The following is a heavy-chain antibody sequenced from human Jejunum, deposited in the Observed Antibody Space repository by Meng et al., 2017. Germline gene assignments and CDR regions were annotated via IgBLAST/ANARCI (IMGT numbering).Heavy chain of an antibody. CDR2: MYFSGST. D-gene: IGHD3-22*01. J-gene: IGHJ4*02. V-gene: IGHV4-61*01. CDR1: GGSVNSGSYY. Sequence: QVQLKWSVPGLWRPSESLSLPCTIPGGSVNSGSYYWSWIRQPPGKGLEWIGYMYFSGSTNYNASLKSRVTISVDTSKKQFSLKLTSVTAADTAVYYCARGHFDKYFDSWGQGTLVTVSS. CDR3: ARGHFDKYFDS.